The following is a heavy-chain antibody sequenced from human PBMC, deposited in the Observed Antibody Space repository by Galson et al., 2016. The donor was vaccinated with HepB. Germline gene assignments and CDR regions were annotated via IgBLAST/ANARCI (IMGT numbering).Heavy chain of an antibody. CDR1: GFAFSAYV. J-gene: IGHJ4*02. D-gene: IGHD3-22*01. Sequence: SLRLSCAASGFAFSAYVMNWVRQAPGKGLEWLSYISNSGNTIYYAESLKGRLTISRDNAKNSLYLQIDSLRAEDTAVYYCARDSPYFDSSHYVNYFDHWGQGSLVTVSS. CDR2: ISNSGNTI. CDR3: ARDSPYFDSSHYVNYFDH. V-gene: IGHV3-11*01.